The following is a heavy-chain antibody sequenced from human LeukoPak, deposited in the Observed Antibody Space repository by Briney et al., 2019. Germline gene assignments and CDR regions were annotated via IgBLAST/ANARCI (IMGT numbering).Heavy chain of an antibody. Sequence: SETLSLTCTVSGGSISSYYWSWIRQPPGKGLEWIGYIYYCGSTNYNPSLKSRVTISLDTSKNQFSLKLSSVTAADTAVYYCARAILSGYPDSWGQGTLVIVFS. V-gene: IGHV4-59*01. J-gene: IGHJ4*02. CDR1: GGSISSYY. CDR3: ARAILSGYPDS. D-gene: IGHD3-3*01. CDR2: IYYCGST.